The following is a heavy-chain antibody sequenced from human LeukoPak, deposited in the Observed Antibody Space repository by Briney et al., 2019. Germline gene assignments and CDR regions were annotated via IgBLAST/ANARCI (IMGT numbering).Heavy chain of an antibody. J-gene: IGHJ4*02. CDR1: GFNFNTYT. V-gene: IGHV3-21*01. Sequence: GGSLRLSCAASGFNFNTYTMNWVRQAPGKGLEWVSSISSDSSYIYYADAVHGRFTVSRDNAKYSLYLQMNSLRAEDTAVYYCARGPGGIDYWGQGTLVTVSS. CDR3: ARGPGGIDY. D-gene: IGHD3-10*01. CDR2: ISSDSSYI.